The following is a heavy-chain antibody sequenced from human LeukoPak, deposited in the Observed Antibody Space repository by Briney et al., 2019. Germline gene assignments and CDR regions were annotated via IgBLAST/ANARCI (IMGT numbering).Heavy chain of an antibody. CDR2: ISDDGSNK. Sequence: GGSLRLSCVASGFTLRTYAMHWVRQAPGKGLEWVAVISDDGSNKYYADSVKGRFTISRDNSKNTLYLQMNSLRAEDTAVHYCARVDDLDAFDMWGQGTMVTVSS. CDR3: ARVDDLDAFDM. J-gene: IGHJ3*02. D-gene: IGHD2-2*03. V-gene: IGHV3-30*04. CDR1: GFTLRTYA.